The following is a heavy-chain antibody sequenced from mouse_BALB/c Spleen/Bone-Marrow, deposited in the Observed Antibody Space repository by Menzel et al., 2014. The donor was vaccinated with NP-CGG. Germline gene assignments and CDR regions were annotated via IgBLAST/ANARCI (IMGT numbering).Heavy chain of an antibody. CDR3: ARAGNYYGSIAMDY. CDR2: INPSNGRT. D-gene: IGHD1-1*01. V-gene: IGHV1S81*02. CDR1: GYTFTSYW. Sequence: VQLQQSGAELVKPGASVKLSCKASGYTFTSYWMHWVKQRPGQGLEWIGEINPSNGRTNYNEKFKSKATLTVDKSSSTAYMQLSSLTSEDSAVYYCARAGNYYGSIAMDYWGQGTSVTVSS. J-gene: IGHJ4*01.